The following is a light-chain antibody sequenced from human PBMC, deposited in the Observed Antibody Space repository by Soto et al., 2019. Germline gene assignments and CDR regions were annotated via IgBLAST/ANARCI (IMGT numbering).Light chain of an antibody. Sequence: DIQLTQSPSSLSASVGDRVTITCRTSQSINNYLNWYQHIPGKAPRLLIYATSTLQRGVPPRFRGGGSGTLFTLTLSSLQPEDFATYYCQQSYRTPFTFGPGTTADIK. J-gene: IGKJ3*01. CDR3: QQSYRTPFT. CDR2: ATS. V-gene: IGKV1-39*01. CDR1: QSINNY.